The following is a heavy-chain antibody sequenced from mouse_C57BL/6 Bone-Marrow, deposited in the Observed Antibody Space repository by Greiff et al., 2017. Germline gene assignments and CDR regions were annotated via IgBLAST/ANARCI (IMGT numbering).Heavy chain of an antibody. CDR3: ARGGYDAWFAY. CDR1: GYAFSSSW. CDR2: IYPGDGDT. V-gene: IGHV1-82*01. Sequence: QVQLQQSGPELVKPGASVKISCKASGYAFSSSWMNWVKQRPGKGLEWIGRIYPGDGDTNYNGKFKGKATLTADKSSSTAYMQLSSQTSEDSAVYFCARGGYDAWFAYWGQGTLVTVSA. J-gene: IGHJ3*01. D-gene: IGHD2-2*01.